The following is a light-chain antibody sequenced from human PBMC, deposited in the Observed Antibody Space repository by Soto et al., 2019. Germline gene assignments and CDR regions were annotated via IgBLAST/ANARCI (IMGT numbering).Light chain of an antibody. J-gene: IGLJ1*01. Sequence: QSALTQPASVSGSPGQSITISCTGTSSDVGSYNLVSWYQHHPGKAPKLMIFEVSKRPSGVSNRCSGFKSGNTASLTISGLQGEDEADYYCSAYTVSRTYVFGTGTKVTVL. CDR1: SSDVGSYNL. CDR3: SAYTVSRTYV. V-gene: IGLV2-14*02. CDR2: EVS.